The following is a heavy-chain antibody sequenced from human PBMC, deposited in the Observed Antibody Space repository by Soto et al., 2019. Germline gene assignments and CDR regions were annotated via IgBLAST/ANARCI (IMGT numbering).Heavy chain of an antibody. CDR3: ARAQYYYDSSGHVDY. CDR1: GFTFSSYW. Sequence: GGSLRLSCAASGFTFSSYWMSWVRQAPGKGLEWVANIKQDGSKKYYVDSVKGRFTISRDNAKNSLYLQMNSLRAEDTAVYYCARAQYYYDSSGHVDYWGQGALVTVYS. J-gene: IGHJ4*02. D-gene: IGHD3-22*01. V-gene: IGHV3-7*03. CDR2: IKQDGSKK.